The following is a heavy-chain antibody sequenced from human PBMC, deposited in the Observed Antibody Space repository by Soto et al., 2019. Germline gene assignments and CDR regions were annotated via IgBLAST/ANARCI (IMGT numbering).Heavy chain of an antibody. V-gene: IGHV1-18*04. CDR3: ARTPNYYDSSGYDDY. CDR1: GSTFTSSG. D-gene: IGHD3-22*01. J-gene: IGHJ4*02. CDR2: FSAYNGNT. Sequence: ASVKVSCKASGSTFTSSGISWVRQAPGQGLEWRGWFSAYNGNTNSAQKLQVRVTMTTDTSTSTAYMELRSLRSDDTAVYSCARTPNYYDSSGYDDYWGQGTLVTVSS.